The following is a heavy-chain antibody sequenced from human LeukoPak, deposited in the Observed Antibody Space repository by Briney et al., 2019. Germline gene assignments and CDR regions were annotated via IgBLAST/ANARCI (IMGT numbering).Heavy chain of an antibody. J-gene: IGHJ4*02. CDR3: ARPYCSGGSCPPQ. CDR2: MNPNSGNT. V-gene: IGHV1-8*01. Sequence: ASVKVSCKASGYTFTSYDINWVRQATGQGLEWMGWMNPNSGNTGYAQKFQGRVTMTRSTSISTAYMELSSLRSDDTAVYYCARPYCSGGSCPPQWGQGTLVTVSS. D-gene: IGHD2-15*01. CDR1: GYTFTSYD.